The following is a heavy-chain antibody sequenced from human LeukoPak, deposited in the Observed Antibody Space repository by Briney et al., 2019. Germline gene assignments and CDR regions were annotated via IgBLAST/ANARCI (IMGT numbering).Heavy chain of an antibody. D-gene: IGHD6-13*01. V-gene: IGHV3-23*01. Sequence: GGSLRLSRAASGFTFSNYAMSWVRQAPGKGLEWVSGISGGGSSTYYADSVKGRFTISRDNSKNTTYLQMNSLRVEDTAVYYCARYSSSWFWGQGILVTVSS. J-gene: IGHJ4*02. CDR3: ARYSSSWF. CDR1: GFTFSNYA. CDR2: ISGGGSST.